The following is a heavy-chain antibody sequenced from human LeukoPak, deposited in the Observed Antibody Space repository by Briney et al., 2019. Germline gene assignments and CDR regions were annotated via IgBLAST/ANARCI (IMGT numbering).Heavy chain of an antibody. CDR1: GGSFSGYY. CDR2: INHSGST. J-gene: IGHJ3*02. V-gene: IGHV4-34*01. D-gene: IGHD6-6*01. CDR3: ARTGLGESSIAARNAFDI. Sequence: PSETLSLTCAVYGGSFSGYYWSWIRQPPGKGLEWIGEINHSGSTNYNPSLKSRVTISVDTSKNQFSLKLSSVTAADTAVYYCARTGLGESSIAARNAFDIWGQGTMVTVSS.